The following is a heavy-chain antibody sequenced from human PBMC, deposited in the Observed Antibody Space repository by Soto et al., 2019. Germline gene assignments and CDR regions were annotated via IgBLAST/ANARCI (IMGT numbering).Heavy chain of an antibody. CDR2: IDWDDDK. J-gene: IGHJ6*01. CDR3: ARNPMVRGSSYYGMDV. CDR1: GFSLSTSGMR. Sequence: ESGPTRVNPTQTLTLTCTLSGFSLSTSGMRVSWIRQPPGKALEWLARIDWDDDKFYSTSLKTRLTISKDTSKNQVVLTMTNMDPVDTATYYCARNPMVRGSSYYGMDVWGQGT. D-gene: IGHD3-10*01. V-gene: IGHV2-70*04.